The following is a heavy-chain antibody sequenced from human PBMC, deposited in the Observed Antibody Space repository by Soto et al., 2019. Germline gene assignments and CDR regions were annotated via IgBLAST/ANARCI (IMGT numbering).Heavy chain of an antibody. CDR2: ISYDGSNK. CDR1: GFTFSSYA. Sequence: QVQLVESGGGVVQPGRSLRLSCAASGFTFSSYAMHWVRQAPGKGLEWVAVISYDGSNKYYADSVKGRFTISRDNSKNTLYLQMNSVRAEDTAVYYCARSSITDTMIVVVISLPFDYWGQGTLVTVSS. J-gene: IGHJ4*02. V-gene: IGHV3-30-3*01. CDR3: ARSSITDTMIVVVISLPFDY. D-gene: IGHD3-22*01.